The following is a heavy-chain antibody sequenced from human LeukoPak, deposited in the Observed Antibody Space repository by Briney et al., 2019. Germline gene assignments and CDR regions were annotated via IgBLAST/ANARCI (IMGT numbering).Heavy chain of an antibody. V-gene: IGHV4-34*01. CDR1: GGPFSGYY. Sequence: DPSETLSLTCAVYGGPFSGYYWSWIRQPPGKGLEWIGEINHSGSTNYNPSLKSRVTISVDTSKKQFSLKLSSVTAADTAVYYCVTYYFDSSGPKKNYWGQGTLVTVSS. D-gene: IGHD3-22*01. CDR2: INHSGST. J-gene: IGHJ4*02. CDR3: VTYYFDSSGPKKNY.